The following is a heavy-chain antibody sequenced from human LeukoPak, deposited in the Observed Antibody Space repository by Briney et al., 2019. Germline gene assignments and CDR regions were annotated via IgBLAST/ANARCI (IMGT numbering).Heavy chain of an antibody. V-gene: IGHV3-23*01. CDR1: GFTFSSYA. CDR3: AKDKYSPNINNWFDP. J-gene: IGHJ5*02. Sequence: GGSLRLSCTASGFTFSSYAMSWVRQAPGKGLEWVSGISGSGGSIYYADSVKGRFAISRDNSKNTLYLQMNSLRAEDTAVYYCAKDKYSPNINNWFDPWGQGALVTVSS. CDR2: ISGSGGSI. D-gene: IGHD5-18*01.